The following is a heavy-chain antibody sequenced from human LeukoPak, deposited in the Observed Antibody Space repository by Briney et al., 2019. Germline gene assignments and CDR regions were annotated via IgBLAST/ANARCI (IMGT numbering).Heavy chain of an antibody. CDR1: GFTFSSYG. CDR2: IWYDGSNK. J-gene: IGHJ6*03. Sequence: GGSLRLSCAASGFTFSSYGMHWVRQAPGKGLEWVAVIWYDGSNKYYADSVKGRFTISRDNSKNTLYLQMNSLRAEDTAVYYCAKAAYDSSGYYNYYCYMDVWGKGTTVTVSS. CDR3: AKAAYDSSGYYNYYCYMDV. V-gene: IGHV3-33*06. D-gene: IGHD3-22*01.